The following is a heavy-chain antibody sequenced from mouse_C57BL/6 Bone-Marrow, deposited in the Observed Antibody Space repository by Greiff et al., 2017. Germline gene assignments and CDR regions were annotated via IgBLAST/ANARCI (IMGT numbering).Heavy chain of an antibody. V-gene: IGHV1-15*01. Sequence: VKLMESGAELVRPGASVTLSCKASGYTFTDYEMHWVKQTPVHGLEWIGAIDPETGGTAYNQKFKGKAILTADKSSSTAYMELRSLTSEDSAVYYCTRGDLDYWGQGTSVTVSS. CDR1: GYTFTDYE. CDR3: TRGDLDY. J-gene: IGHJ4*01. CDR2: IDPETGGT.